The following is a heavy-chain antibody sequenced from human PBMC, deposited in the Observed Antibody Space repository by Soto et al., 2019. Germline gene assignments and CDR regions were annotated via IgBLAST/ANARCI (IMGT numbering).Heavy chain of an antibody. Sequence: PSETLSLTXTVSGGSISSGDYYWSWIRQPPGKGLEWIGYIYYSGSTYYNPSLKSRVTISVDTSKNQFSLKLSSVTAADTAVYYCARDYYGSGSYWSWFDPWGQGTLVTVSS. D-gene: IGHD3-10*01. CDR2: IYYSGST. J-gene: IGHJ5*02. CDR3: ARDYYGSGSYWSWFDP. V-gene: IGHV4-30-4*01. CDR1: GGSISSGDYY.